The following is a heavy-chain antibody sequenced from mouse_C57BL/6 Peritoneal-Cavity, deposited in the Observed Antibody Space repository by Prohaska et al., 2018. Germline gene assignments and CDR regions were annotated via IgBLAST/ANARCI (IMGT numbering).Heavy chain of an antibody. CDR1: GFTFSDYG. CDR2: ISSGSSTI. D-gene: IGHD2-2*01. Sequence: EVQLVESGGGLVKPGGSLKLSCAASGFTFSDYGMHWVRHAPGKGWGWVAYISSGSSTIYYADTVKGRFTISRDNAKNTLFLQMTSLRSEDTAMYYCARVHGSAWFAYWGQGTLVTVSA. J-gene: IGHJ3*01. CDR3: ARVHGSAWFAY. V-gene: IGHV5-17*01.